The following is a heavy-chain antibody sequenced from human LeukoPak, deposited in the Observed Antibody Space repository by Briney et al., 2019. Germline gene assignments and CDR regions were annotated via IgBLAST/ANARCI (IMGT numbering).Heavy chain of an antibody. CDR1: GGSISSYY. Sequence: PSETLSLTCTVSGGSISSYYWSWIRQPPGKGLEWIGYIYTSGSTNYNPSPKSRVTISVDPSKNHFSLKLSSVTAADTAVYYCARRVGVPTPLFDPWGQGTLVTVSS. CDR2: IYTSGST. V-gene: IGHV4-4*09. CDR3: ARRVGVPTPLFDP. D-gene: IGHD1-26*01. J-gene: IGHJ5*02.